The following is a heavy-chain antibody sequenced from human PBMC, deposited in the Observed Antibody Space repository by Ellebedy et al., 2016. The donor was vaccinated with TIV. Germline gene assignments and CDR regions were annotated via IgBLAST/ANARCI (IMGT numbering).Heavy chain of an antibody. CDR1: GCPTSTTAYS. J-gene: IGHJ4*02. V-gene: IGHV4-30-2*01. Sequence: MPSETLSPTCGLPGCPTSTTAYSWSWVRQPPGKGLEWIGYIYHSGSTYYNPSLRSRATISVDRSKNQFFLNLTSVTAADTAVYYCARDGAGRWDYWGPGTLVTVSS. CDR3: ARDGAGRWDY. CDR2: IYHSGST. D-gene: IGHD4-23*01.